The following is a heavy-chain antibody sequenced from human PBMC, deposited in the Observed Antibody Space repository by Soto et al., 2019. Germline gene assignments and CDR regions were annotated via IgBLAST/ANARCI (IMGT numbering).Heavy chain of an antibody. Sequence: EAELVESGGGLVQPGGSLTLSCAASGFSFKNAWMNWVRQAPGKGLEWVGRIKNKNDGGTTDYAAFVQGRFTISRDAPENTLYLHMTGLKPEDTAVYFCTGLWFGEIYNYWGQGSLVTVSS. J-gene: IGHJ4*01. CDR1: GFSFKNAW. D-gene: IGHD3-10*01. V-gene: IGHV3-15*07. CDR3: TGLWFGEIYNY. CDR2: IKNKNDGGTT.